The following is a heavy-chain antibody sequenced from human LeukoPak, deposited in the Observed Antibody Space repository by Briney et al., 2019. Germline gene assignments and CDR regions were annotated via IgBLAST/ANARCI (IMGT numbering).Heavy chain of an antibody. CDR2: IHHSGST. J-gene: IGHJ4*02. CDR1: GGSISSSTYY. V-gene: IGHV4-39*01. CDR3: ARLGGYYDPTGY. D-gene: IGHD3-22*01. Sequence: SETLSLTCTVSGGSISSSTYYWAWIRQPPGNGLEWIATIHHSGSTYYTPSLSSGVTISVDTSRNQFSLKLRYVTVADTAVYYCARLGGYYDPTGYWGQGTLVTVSS.